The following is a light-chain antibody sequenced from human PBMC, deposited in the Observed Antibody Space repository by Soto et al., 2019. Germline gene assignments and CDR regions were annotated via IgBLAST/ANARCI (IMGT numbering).Light chain of an antibody. Sequence: QSALTQPPSASGSPGQSVTISCTGTSSDVGGYNYVSWYQQHPGKAPKLMIYEVSQRPSGVPDRFSGSKSGNTASLTVSGLQAEDEADYYCSSYAGGNNLLFGGGTQLTVL. J-gene: IGLJ2*01. CDR1: SSDVGGYNY. V-gene: IGLV2-8*01. CDR2: EVS. CDR3: SSYAGGNNLL.